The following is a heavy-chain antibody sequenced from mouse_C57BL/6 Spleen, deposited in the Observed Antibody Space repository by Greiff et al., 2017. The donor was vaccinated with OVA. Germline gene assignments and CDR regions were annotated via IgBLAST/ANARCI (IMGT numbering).Heavy chain of an antibody. CDR1: GYSITSDY. V-gene: IGHV3-8*01. J-gene: IGHJ1*03. CDR3: ARYRDYGSPWYFDV. Sequence: EVQLQQSGPGLAKPSQTLSLTCSVTGYSITSDYWNWIRKFPGNKLEYMGYISYSGSTYYNPSLKSRITITRDTSKNQYYMQLNSVTTEDTATYYCARYRDYGSPWYFDVWGTGTTVTVSS. D-gene: IGHD1-1*01. CDR2: ISYSGST.